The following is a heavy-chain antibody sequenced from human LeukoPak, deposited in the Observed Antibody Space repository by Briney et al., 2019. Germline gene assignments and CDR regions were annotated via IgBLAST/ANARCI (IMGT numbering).Heavy chain of an antibody. J-gene: IGHJ5*02. D-gene: IGHD2-2*01. CDR3: AREVVVVPAAKYRWFDP. Sequence: PSETLSLTCTVSGGSISSSSYYWGWIRQPPGKGLEWIGSNYYSGSTYYNPSLKSRVTISVDTSKNQFSLKLSSVTAADTAVYYCAREVVVVPAAKYRWFDPWGQGTLVTVSS. CDR2: NYYSGST. CDR1: GGSISSSSYY. V-gene: IGHV4-39*02.